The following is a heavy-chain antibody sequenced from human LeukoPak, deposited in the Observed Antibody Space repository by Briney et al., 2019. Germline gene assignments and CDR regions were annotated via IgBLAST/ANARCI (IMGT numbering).Heavy chain of an antibody. CDR1: GFTFSSYG. V-gene: IGHV3-30*03. Sequence: GRSLRLSCAASGFTFSSYGMHWVRQAPGKGLEWVAITSYDASNKYYADSVKGRFTISRDNAKNSLYLQMNSLSAEDTAVYYCARAYDSGSSFDYWGQGTLATVSS. D-gene: IGHD3-22*01. CDR2: TSYDASNK. CDR3: ARAYDSGSSFDY. J-gene: IGHJ4*02.